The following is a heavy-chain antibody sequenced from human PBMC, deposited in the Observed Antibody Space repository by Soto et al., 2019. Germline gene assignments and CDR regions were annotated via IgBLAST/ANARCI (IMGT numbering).Heavy chain of an antibody. CDR2: IIPIFGTA. Sequence: QAQLEQSGGEVKKPGSSVKVSCKASRVAFSKFIVTWVRQAPGLGLEWVGGIIPIFGTANYAQKFQGRVTITADESTSTSYMEVNNLRSEDTAVYYCAKVRDSSTMGYYYGMDVWGQGTTVTVAS. CDR3: AKVRDSSTMGYYYGMDV. D-gene: IGHD2-2*01. V-gene: IGHV1-69*01. J-gene: IGHJ6*02. CDR1: RVAFSKFI.